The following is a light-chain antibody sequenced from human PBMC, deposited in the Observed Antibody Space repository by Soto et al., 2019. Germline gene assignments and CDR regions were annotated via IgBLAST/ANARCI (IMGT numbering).Light chain of an antibody. CDR2: DVS. CDR1: SSDVGGYNY. V-gene: IGLV2-11*01. CDR3: SLYAGTHTSV. Sequence: QSALTQPRSVSGSPGQSVTISCTGTSSDVGGYNYVSWYQQHPGKAPKLMIYDVSKRPSGVPDRFSGSKSGNTASLTISGLQAEDEADYCCSLYAGTHTSVLGGGTKLTVL. J-gene: IGLJ3*02.